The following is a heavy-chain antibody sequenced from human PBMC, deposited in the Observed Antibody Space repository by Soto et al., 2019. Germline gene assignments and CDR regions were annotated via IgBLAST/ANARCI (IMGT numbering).Heavy chain of an antibody. CDR2: INPYNGNT. Sequence: QVQLVQSGAEVKKPGASVKVSCKASGYTFTSYGISWVRQAPGQGLEWMGWINPYNGNTNYAQKLKGRVTMTTDTXXXXXXXXXXXXXXXXXXXYXCARDWFGIDYWGQGTLVTVSS. D-gene: IGHD3-16*01. CDR3: ARDWFGIDY. J-gene: IGHJ4*02. CDR1: GYTFTSYG. V-gene: IGHV1-18*01.